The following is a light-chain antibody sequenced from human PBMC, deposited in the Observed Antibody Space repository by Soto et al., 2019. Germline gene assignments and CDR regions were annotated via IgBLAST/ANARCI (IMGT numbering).Light chain of an antibody. CDR1: QSVSNNY. J-gene: IGKJ1*01. CDR3: QQYGSSRCT. Sequence: EMVVTQSPGTMSLSSGERATLSCRASQSVSNNYLAWYQQKPGQAPRLLIYGASSRANGIPDRFSGSGSGTDFTLTSSRLEAEDFTMYYCQQYGSSRCTFAQGTKVDI. V-gene: IGKV3-20*01. CDR2: GAS.